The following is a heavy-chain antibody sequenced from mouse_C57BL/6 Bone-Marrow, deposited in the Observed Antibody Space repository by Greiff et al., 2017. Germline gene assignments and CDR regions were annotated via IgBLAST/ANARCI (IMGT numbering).Heavy chain of an antibody. D-gene: IGHD2-3*01. Sequence: DVMLVESGGGLVKPGGSLKLSCAASGFTFSSYAMSWVRQTPEKRLEWVATISDGGSYTYYPDNVKGRFTISRDNAKNNLYLQMSHLKSEDTAMYYYARDHRDDGYPYYYAMDYWGQGTSVTVSS. CDR2: ISDGGSYT. CDR3: ARDHRDDGYPYYYAMDY. CDR1: GFTFSSYA. V-gene: IGHV5-4*01. J-gene: IGHJ4*01.